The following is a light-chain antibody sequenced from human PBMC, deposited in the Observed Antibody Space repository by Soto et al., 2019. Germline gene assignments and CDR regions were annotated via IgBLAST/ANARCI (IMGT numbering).Light chain of an antibody. CDR3: QQYNNWPPYT. J-gene: IGKJ2*01. V-gene: IGKV3-15*01. CDR2: GAS. CDR1: QSVSSN. Sequence: EIVMTQAPATLSVSQGERATLSCRASQSVSSNLAWYQQKPGQAPRLLIYGASTRSTGIPARFSGSGSGTEFTLTSSSLQSEDCALYYCQQYNNWPPYTFGQGTKLEIK.